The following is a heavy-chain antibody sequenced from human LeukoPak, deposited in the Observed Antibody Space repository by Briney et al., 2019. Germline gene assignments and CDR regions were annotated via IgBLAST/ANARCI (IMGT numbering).Heavy chain of an antibody. CDR3: ASMAPLCSGGSCPHRNWFDP. CDR1: GGTFTIYG. CDR2: IIPIFGTA. V-gene: IGHV1-69*01. D-gene: IGHD2-15*01. Sequence: ASVKVSCKASGGTFTIYGISWVRHAPGQGHEWMGGIIPIFGTANYAQTFQGIVTITADESTSTAYMELSSLRSEDTAVYYCASMAPLCSGGSCPHRNWFDPWGQGTLVTVSS. J-gene: IGHJ5*02.